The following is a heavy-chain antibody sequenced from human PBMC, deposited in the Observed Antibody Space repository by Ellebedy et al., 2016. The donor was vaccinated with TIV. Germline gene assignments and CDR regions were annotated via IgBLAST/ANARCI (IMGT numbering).Heavy chain of an antibody. J-gene: IGHJ4*02. CDR1: GFTFSNYN. Sequence: GESLKISCVASGFTFSNYNMNWVRQAPGKGLEWVSYISSSSSTIYYADSVKGRFTISRDNAKHSLYLQMNSLRVEDTAVYYCARGASWSAITGIDYWGQGTLVTVSS. CDR2: ISSSSSTI. D-gene: IGHD1-14*01. V-gene: IGHV3-48*01. CDR3: ARGASWSAITGIDY.